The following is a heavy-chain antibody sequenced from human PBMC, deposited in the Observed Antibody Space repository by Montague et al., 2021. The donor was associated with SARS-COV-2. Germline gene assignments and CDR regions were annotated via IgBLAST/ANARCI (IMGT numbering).Heavy chain of an antibody. J-gene: IGHJ4*01. V-gene: IGHV4-39*07. D-gene: IGHD4-11*01. CDR3: ARVPAVTKVSAATIDF. CDR1: GASIRSGDYF. CDR2: ILYTGST. Sequence: SETLSLTCTVSGASIRSGDYFWGRIRQPPGKGLEWVGSILYTGSTFDSPSLRSRLTLSVDTSKNQFSLRLRSVTAADSARYFCARVPAVTKVSAATIDFWGHGILVTVSS.